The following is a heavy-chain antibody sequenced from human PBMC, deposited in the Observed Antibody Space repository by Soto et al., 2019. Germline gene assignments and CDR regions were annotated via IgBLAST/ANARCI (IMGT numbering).Heavy chain of an antibody. V-gene: IGHV5-51*01. CDR3: ATSDRSNSWSGFDY. CDR1: GNSFSNNW. CDR2: IYAVDSDT. J-gene: IGHJ4*02. Sequence: LGESLKISCKGSGNSFSNNWIGWVRQKPGKGLEWMGIIYAVDSDTKYSPSFQGQVTISADKSISTAYLQWSSLEASDTAMYYCATSDRSNSWSGFDYWGQGTLVTVSS. D-gene: IGHD6-19*01.